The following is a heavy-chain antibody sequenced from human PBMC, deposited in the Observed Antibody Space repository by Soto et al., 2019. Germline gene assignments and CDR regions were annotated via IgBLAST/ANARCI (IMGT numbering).Heavy chain of an antibody. CDR1: GGTFSSYV. D-gene: IGHD6-13*01. Sequence: QVQLVQSGAEVKKPGSSVKVSCKASGGTFSSYVMTWVRQAPGQGLEWMGRIIPMFGITDYAPKFQGRGTITADKSTTTAYMELSSLRSEDTAIYYCARDRALNNAAVGMAYWGQGTLVTVSS. V-gene: IGHV1-69*04. CDR2: IIPMFGIT. J-gene: IGHJ4*02. CDR3: ARDRALNNAAVGMAY.